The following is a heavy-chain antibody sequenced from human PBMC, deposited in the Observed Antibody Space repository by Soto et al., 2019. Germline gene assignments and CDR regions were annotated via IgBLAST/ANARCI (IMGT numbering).Heavy chain of an antibody. J-gene: IGHJ3*02. CDR2: ISSNGGST. CDR1: GFTFSSYA. Sequence: GGSLRLSCAASGFTFSSYAMSWVRQAPGKGLECVSAISSNGGSTYYANSVKGRFTISRDNSKNTLYLQMGSLRAEDMAVYYCARAADSGYDSRLGTGRPFDIWGQGTMVTVSS. D-gene: IGHD5-12*01. CDR3: ARAADSGYDSRLGTGRPFDI. V-gene: IGHV3-64*01.